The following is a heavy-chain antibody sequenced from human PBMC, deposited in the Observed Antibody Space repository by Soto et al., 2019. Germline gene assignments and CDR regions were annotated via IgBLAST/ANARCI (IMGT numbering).Heavy chain of an antibody. CDR2: INAGNGNT. D-gene: IGHD3-10*01. V-gene: IGHV1-3*01. CDR3: ARGPLITMVRGVIAVYWFDP. J-gene: IGHJ5*02. Sequence: ASVKVSCKASGYTFTSYTMHWVRQAPGQRLEWMGWINAGNGNTKYSQKYQGRVNITRDTSASTANMEMSSLRSEDTAVYYCARGPLITMVRGVIAVYWFDPWGQGTLVTVPS. CDR1: GYTFTSYT.